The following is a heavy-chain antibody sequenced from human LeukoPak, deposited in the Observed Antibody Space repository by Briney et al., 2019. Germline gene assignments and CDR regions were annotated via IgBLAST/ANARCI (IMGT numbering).Heavy chain of an antibody. D-gene: IGHD2-15*01. V-gene: IGHV3-53*01. CDR3: ARDRPLGYCSGGSCYPTFDY. Sequence: GGSLRLSFAASGFTVSSNYMSWVRQAPGKGLEWVSVIYSGGSTSYADSVKGRFTISRDNSKNTLYLQMNSLRAEDTAVYYCARDRPLGYCSGGSCYPTFDYWGQGTLVTVSS. CDR2: IYSGGST. CDR1: GFTVSSNY. J-gene: IGHJ4*02.